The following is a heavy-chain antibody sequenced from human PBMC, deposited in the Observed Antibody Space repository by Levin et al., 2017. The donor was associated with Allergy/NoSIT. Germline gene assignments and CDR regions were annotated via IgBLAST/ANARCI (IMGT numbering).Heavy chain of an antibody. J-gene: IGHJ4*02. Sequence: GGSLRLSCTVSGFTFGDYAMKWFRQAPGKGLEWVSFIRSNAHGGTTEYAASVKGRSTMSRDDSKSIAYLQMNSLKTEDTAVYFCTRVLVAAGPRLDYWGQGTLVTVSS. CDR3: TRVLVAAGPRLDY. CDR1: GFTFGDYA. CDR2: IRSNAHGGTT. D-gene: IGHD6-13*01. V-gene: IGHV3-49*03.